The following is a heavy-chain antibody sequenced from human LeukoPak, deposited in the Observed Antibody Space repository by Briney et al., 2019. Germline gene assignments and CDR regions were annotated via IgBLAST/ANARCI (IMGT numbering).Heavy chain of an antibody. CDR3: AKDFRIGYSAHFDY. D-gene: IGHD2-21*01. CDR2: IKEDGSER. V-gene: IGHV3-7*03. CDR1: AFIFSGHW. J-gene: IGHJ4*02. Sequence: GGSLRLSCEGSAFIFSGHWMNWVRQTPGKGLEWVASIKEDGSERQYVDSVKGRFSISRDNSKNTLYLQMDSLRGEDTAVYYCAKDFRIGYSAHFDYWGQGALVTVSS.